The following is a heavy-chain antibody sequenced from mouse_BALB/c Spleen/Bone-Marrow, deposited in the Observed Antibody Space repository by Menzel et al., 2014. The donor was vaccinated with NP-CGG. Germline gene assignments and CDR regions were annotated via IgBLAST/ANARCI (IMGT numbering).Heavy chain of an antibody. Sequence: VQLQQSGAELVKPGASVKLSCTASGFNIKDTNMHWVKQRPEQGLEWIGRIDPANGNTKYDPKFQGKATITADTSSNTAYLQLSSLTSEETAVYSCARYNYGSSQFAYWGQGTLVNVSA. CDR1: GFNIKDTN. D-gene: IGHD1-1*01. J-gene: IGHJ3*01. CDR3: ARYNYGSSQFAY. CDR2: IDPANGNT. V-gene: IGHV14-3*02.